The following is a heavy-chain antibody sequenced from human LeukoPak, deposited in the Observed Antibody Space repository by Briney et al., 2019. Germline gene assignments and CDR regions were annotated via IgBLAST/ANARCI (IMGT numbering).Heavy chain of an antibody. Sequence: ASVKVSCKASGGTFSSYTISWVRQAPGQGLKWMGRIIPILGIANYAQKFQGRVTITADKSTSTAYMELSSLRSEDTAVYYCASALGYFNRSHRFFPPPHRYFDLWGRGTLVTVSS. CDR2: IIPILGIA. CDR1: GGTFSSYT. D-gene: IGHD2-15*01. J-gene: IGHJ2*01. CDR3: ASALGYFNRSHRFFPPPHRYFDL. V-gene: IGHV1-69*02.